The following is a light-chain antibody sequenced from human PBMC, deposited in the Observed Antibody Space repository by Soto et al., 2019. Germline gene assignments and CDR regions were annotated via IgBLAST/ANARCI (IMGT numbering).Light chain of an antibody. CDR2: KAS. V-gene: IGKV1-5*03. CDR3: QQYDSWT. Sequence: DIQMTQSPSTLSASVGDRVTITCRASQSISYWLAWYQQKPGKAPKVLIYKASTLGDGVPSRVSGSGYGTAFTLTIISPQPDDFATYYCQQYDSWTFGQGTKVEI. J-gene: IGKJ1*01. CDR1: QSISYW.